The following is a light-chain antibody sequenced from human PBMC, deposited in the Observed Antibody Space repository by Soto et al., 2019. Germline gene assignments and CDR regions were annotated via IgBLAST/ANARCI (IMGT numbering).Light chain of an antibody. Sequence: EIVMTQSPATLSVSPGERATLSCRASQSVSSNLAWYQQKPGQAPRLLIYGASTRATGIPARFSGSGSGTEFTLTISSLQSEDIATYYCQQYDNLLPLTFGGGTKVEIK. V-gene: IGKV3-15*01. CDR2: GAS. CDR3: QQYDNLLPLT. CDR1: QSVSSN. J-gene: IGKJ4*01.